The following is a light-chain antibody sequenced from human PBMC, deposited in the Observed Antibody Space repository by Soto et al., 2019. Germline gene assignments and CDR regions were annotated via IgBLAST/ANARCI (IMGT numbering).Light chain of an antibody. CDR3: QQYGSSRT. CDR1: QTVRNNY. Sequence: EFVLTHSPGTLSLSPVEIPTLSFRASQTVRNNYLAWYQQKPGQAPRLLIYDASSRATGIPDRFSGGGSGTDFTLTISRLEPEDFAVYYCQQYGSSRTFGQGTKVDI. V-gene: IGKV3-20*01. CDR2: DAS. J-gene: IGKJ1*01.